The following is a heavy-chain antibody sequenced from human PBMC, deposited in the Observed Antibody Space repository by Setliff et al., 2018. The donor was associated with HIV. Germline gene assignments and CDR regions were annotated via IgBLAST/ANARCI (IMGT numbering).Heavy chain of an antibody. CDR1: GYTFTSYD. J-gene: IGHJ4*02. CDR3: AREDFGSGNYLRDC. Sequence: ASVKVSCKASGYTFTSYDINWVRQATGQGLEWMGWMNPNSGNTGYAQKFQGRVTMTRNTSISTAYMELSSLRSEDTAVYYCAREDFGSGNYLRDCWGQGRLVTVSS. D-gene: IGHD3-10*01. V-gene: IGHV1-8*02. CDR2: MNPNSGNT.